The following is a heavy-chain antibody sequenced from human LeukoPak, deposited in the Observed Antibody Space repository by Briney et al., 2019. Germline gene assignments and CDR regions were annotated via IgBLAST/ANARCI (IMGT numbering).Heavy chain of an antibody. J-gene: IGHJ4*02. V-gene: IGHV1-69*06. CDR1: GGSATYYV. CDR3: AAGAVDNWNSGKLIDC. CDR2: IIPTFGSP. D-gene: IGHD1-7*01. Sequence: SVKVSCKVSGGSATYYVFSWVRQAPEQGLDWMGGIIPTFGSPNYAQTFQDRVTITADISTNTAYMELSNLRSEDTAVYYCAAGAVDNWNSGKLIDCWGQGTLVTVSS.